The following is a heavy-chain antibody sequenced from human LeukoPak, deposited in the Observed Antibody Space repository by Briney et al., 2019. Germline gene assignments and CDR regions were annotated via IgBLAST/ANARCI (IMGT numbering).Heavy chain of an antibody. CDR3: AKLIYYGDYHADI. J-gene: IGHJ3*02. V-gene: IGHV3-53*01. CDR2: IYSGGST. D-gene: IGHD4-17*01. Sequence: GGSLRLSCAASGFTVSSNYMSWVRQAPGKGLEWVSVIYSGGSTYYADSEKGRFTISRDNSKNTLYLQMNSLRAEDTAVYYCAKLIYYGDYHADIWGQGTMVTVSS. CDR1: GFTVSSNY.